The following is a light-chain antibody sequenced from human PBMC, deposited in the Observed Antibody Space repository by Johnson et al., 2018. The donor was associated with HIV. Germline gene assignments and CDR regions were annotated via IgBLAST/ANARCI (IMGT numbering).Light chain of an antibody. CDR3: GTWNFSLNIEYA. V-gene: IGLV1-51*02. CDR1: SSNIGNNY. CDR2: ENN. Sequence: QSVLTQPPSVSAAPGQKVTISCSGSSSNIGNNYVSWYQQLPGTAPKLLIYENNNRPSGIPDRFSGSKSGTSATLAITGLQTGDEADYYCGTWNFSLNIEYAFGTGTKVTVL. J-gene: IGLJ1*01.